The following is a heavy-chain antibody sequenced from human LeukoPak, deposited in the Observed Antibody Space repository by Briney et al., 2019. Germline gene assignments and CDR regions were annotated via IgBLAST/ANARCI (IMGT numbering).Heavy chain of an antibody. CDR3: AKEADTIIVLKRYLDY. CDR2: IRYDGSNK. J-gene: IGHJ4*02. V-gene: IGHV3-30*02. CDR1: GFTFSSYG. D-gene: IGHD3-22*01. Sequence: GGSLRLSCAASGFTFSSYGMHWVRQAPGKGLEWVAFIRYDGSNKYYADSVKGRFTIPRDNSKNTLYLQMNSLRAEDTAVYYCAKEADTIIVLKRYLDYWGQGTLVTVSS.